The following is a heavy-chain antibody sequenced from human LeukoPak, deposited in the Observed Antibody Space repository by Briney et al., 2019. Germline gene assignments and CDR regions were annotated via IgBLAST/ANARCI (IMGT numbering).Heavy chain of an antibody. J-gene: IGHJ6*02. CDR2: IYYSGST. CDR3: ARLWGYCSGGSCYINKYYYGMDV. V-gene: IGHV4-39*01. Sequence: SETLSLTCTVSGGSISSSSYYWGWIRQPPGKGLEWIGSIYYSGSTYYNPSLKSRVTISVDTSKNQFSLKLSSVTAADTAVYYCARLWGYCSGGSCYINKYYYGMDVWGQGTTVTVSS. D-gene: IGHD2-15*01. CDR1: GGSISSSSYY.